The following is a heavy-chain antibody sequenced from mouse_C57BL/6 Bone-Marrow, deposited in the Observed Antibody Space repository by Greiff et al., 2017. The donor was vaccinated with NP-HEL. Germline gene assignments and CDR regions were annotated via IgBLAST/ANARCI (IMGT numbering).Heavy chain of an antibody. Sequence: VKLMESGAELMMPGASVKLSCKATGYTFTGYWIVWVKQRPGHGLEWFGEILPGSGSTNYNEKFKGKATFTADTSSNTAYIQLSSLTTEEAAIYYSAREEEKYYGSWDFDDWGTGTTVTVSS. CDR1: GYTFTGYW. J-gene: IGHJ1*03. V-gene: IGHV1-9*01. CDR2: ILPGSGST. CDR3: AREEEKYYGSWDFDD. D-gene: IGHD1-1*01.